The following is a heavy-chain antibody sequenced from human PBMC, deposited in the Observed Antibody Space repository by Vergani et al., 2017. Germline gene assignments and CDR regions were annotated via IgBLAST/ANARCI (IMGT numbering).Heavy chain of an antibody. CDR1: GASINSRHYY. CDR2: VYFSGAT. D-gene: IGHD3-9*01. Sequence: QLLLQESGPGLVKPSETLSLTCTVSGASINSRHYYWGWIRQPPGKGPEWIGSVYFSGATYYNPALKSRVTISADTSKNQFSLKLNSVTAADTAVYYCVSNYEIVTGYYSYYLDNWGQGILVTVSS. V-gene: IGHV4-39*01. CDR3: VSNYEIVTGYYSYYLDN. J-gene: IGHJ4*02.